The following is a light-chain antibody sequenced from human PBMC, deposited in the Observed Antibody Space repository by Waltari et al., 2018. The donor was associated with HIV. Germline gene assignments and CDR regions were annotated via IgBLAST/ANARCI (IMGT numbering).Light chain of an antibody. CDR1: QHIGSW. V-gene: IGKV1-5*03. J-gene: IGKJ1*01. Sequence: DTQMTQSPSPLSVPFGDRVTITCWASQHIGSWLAWYQMKPGKAPKLLIYKASSLESGLSSRFSGCGSGTEFTLTITSLQPDGVASYYCQYYSTYSRTFGQGTKV. CDR2: KAS. CDR3: QYYSTYSRT.